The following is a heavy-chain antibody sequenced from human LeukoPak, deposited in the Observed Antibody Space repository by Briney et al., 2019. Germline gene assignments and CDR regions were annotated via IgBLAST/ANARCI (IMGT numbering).Heavy chain of an antibody. V-gene: IGHV3-48*04. D-gene: IGHD5-12*01. J-gene: IGHJ2*01. Sequence: PGGSLRLSCAASGFTFSSYSMNWVRQAPGKGLEWVSYISSSSSTIYYADSVKGRFTISRDNAKNSPYLQMNSLRAEDTAVYYCARDLYSGYVFDLWGRGTLVTVSS. CDR2: ISSSSSTI. CDR3: ARDLYSGYVFDL. CDR1: GFTFSSYS.